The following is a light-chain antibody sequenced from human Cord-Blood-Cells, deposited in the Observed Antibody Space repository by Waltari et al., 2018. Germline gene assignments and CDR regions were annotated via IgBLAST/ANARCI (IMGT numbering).Light chain of an antibody. CDR2: EGS. Sequence: QSALTQPASVSGSPGQSITISCPGTSSDVGSYNLVSWYQQHPGKAPKLMIYEGSKRTSGVSNRCSGSKSGNTASLTISGLQAEDEADYYCCSYAGSSTCVVFGGGTKLTV. CDR1: SSDVGSYNL. V-gene: IGLV2-23*01. CDR3: CSYAGSSTCVV. J-gene: IGLJ2*01.